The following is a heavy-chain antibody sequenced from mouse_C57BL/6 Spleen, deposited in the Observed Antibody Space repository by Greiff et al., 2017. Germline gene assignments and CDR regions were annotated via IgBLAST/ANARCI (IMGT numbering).Heavy chain of an antibody. D-gene: IGHD2-2*01. CDR2: INPSNGGT. Sequence: QVQLKQPGTELVKPGASVKLSCKASGYTFTSYWMHWVKQRPGQGLEWIGNINPSNGGTNYNEKFKSKATLTVDKSSSTAYMQLSSLTSEDSAVYYCARSGGYEGGFDVWGTGTTVTVSS. J-gene: IGHJ1*03. V-gene: IGHV1-53*01. CDR1: GYTFTSYW. CDR3: ARSGGYEGGFDV.